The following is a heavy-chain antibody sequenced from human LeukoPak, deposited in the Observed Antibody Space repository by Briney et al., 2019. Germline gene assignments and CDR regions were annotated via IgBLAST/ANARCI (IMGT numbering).Heavy chain of an antibody. Sequence: GGSLRLPCAASGFTFSTYGMHWVRQAPGKGLEWVAVICNDGSKKYYADSVKGRFTISRDNSKNTLYLEMDRMKAAERAVYSCARASGAFDYWGQGTLVTVSS. CDR2: ICNDGSKK. V-gene: IGHV3-33*01. CDR3: ARASGAFDY. CDR1: GFTFSTYG. J-gene: IGHJ4*02. D-gene: IGHD3-10*01.